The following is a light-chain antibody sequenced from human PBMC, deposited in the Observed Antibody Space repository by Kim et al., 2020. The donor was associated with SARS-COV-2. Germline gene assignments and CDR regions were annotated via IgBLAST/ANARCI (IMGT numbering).Light chain of an antibody. J-gene: IGLJ3*02. V-gene: IGLV2-11*01. CDR1: GCCLGVLTE. CDR2: AVT. Sequence: VPLYCVATGCCLGVLTEVYSYQLYPGKAPKLVLYAVTDRPLGVPNRFADSESRNTAFLTIPGLQAEDEADYYCASYAGGSSLLFGGGTKSTVL. CDR3: ASYAGGSSLL.